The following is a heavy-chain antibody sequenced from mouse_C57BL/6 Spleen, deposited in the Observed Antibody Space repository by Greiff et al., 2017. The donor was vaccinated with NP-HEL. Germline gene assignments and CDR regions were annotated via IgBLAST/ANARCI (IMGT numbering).Heavy chain of an antibody. V-gene: IGHV3-6*01. CDR2: ISYDGSN. Sequence: DVKLQESGPGLVKPSQSLSLTCSVTGYSITSGYYWNWIRQFPGNKLEWMGYISYDGSNNYNPSLKNRISITRDTSKNQFFLKLNSVTTEDTATYYCARVPDFYWGQGTTLTVSS. J-gene: IGHJ2*01. D-gene: IGHD2-4*01. CDR1: GYSITSGYY. CDR3: ARVPDFY.